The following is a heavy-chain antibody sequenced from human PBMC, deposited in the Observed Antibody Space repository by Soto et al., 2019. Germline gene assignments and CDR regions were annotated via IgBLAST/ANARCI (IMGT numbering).Heavy chain of an antibody. D-gene: IGHD2-2*01. J-gene: IGHJ6*02. CDR3: ARDREIVVVPAARCGMDV. V-gene: IGHV1-2*02. CDR2: INPNSGGT. CDR1: GYTFTGYY. Sequence: QVQLVQSGAEVKKPGASVKVSCKASGYTFTGYYMHWVRQAPGQGLEWMGWINPNSGGTNYAQKFQGRVTITADESTSTAYMELSSLRSEDTAVYYCARDREIVVVPAARCGMDVWGQGTTVTVSS.